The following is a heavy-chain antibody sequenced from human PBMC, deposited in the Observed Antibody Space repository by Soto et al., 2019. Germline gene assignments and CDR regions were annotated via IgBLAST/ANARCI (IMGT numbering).Heavy chain of an antibody. J-gene: IGHJ4*02. V-gene: IGHV3-64D*08. CDR2: ISSNGGST. D-gene: IGHD3-10*01. Sequence: GGSLRLSCSASGFTFSSYAMHWVRQAPGKGLESVSAISSNGGSTYYADSVKGRFTISRDNSKNTLYLQMSSLRAEDTAVYYCVKDSAMRGGFDYWGQGTLVTVSS. CDR3: VKDSAMRGGFDY. CDR1: GFTFSSYA.